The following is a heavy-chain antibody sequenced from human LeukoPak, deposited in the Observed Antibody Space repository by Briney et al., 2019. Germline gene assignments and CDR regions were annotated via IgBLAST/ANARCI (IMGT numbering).Heavy chain of an antibody. D-gene: IGHD5-18*01. CDR1: GFTFSSYW. J-gene: IGHJ4*02. Sequence: PGESLRLSCAASGFTFSSYWMSWVRQAPGKGLEWVANIKQDGSEKYYVDSVKGRFTISRDNAKNSLYLQMNSLRAEDTAVYYCAREYSYGDFDYWGQGTLVTVSS. CDR3: AREYSYGDFDY. V-gene: IGHV3-7*03. CDR2: IKQDGSEK.